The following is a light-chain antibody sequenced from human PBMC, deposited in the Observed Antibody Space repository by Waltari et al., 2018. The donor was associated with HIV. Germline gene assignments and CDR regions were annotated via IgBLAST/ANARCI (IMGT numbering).Light chain of an antibody. CDR2: WAS. J-gene: IGKJ4*01. CDR1: QSVLYSSSHDNY. Sequence: DIVMTQSPDSLAVSLGERATLNCKSSQSVLYSSSHDNYLAWFQQKPGQRPVLPISWASTREYGVPDRFSGSGSGTDFTFTISSLQAEDVAIYYCQQYYSSPLTFGAGTKVEIK. V-gene: IGKV4-1*01. CDR3: QQYYSSPLT.